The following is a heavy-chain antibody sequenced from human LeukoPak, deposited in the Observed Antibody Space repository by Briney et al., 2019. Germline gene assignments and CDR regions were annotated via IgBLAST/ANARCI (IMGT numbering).Heavy chain of an antibody. CDR1: GFTFSSYG. Sequence: PGGSLRLSCAASGFTFSSYGMHWVRQAPGKGLEWVAFIRYDGSNKYYADSVKGRFTISRDNSKNTLYLQMNSLRAEDTAVYYCAAPTMIVVVWQTDYWGQGTLVTVSS. V-gene: IGHV3-30*02. D-gene: IGHD3-22*01. CDR2: IRYDGSNK. CDR3: AAPTMIVVVWQTDY. J-gene: IGHJ4*02.